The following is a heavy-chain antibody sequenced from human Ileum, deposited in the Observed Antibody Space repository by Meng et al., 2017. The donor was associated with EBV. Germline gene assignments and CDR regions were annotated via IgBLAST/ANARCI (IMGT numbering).Heavy chain of an antibody. Sequence: QAQPVESGGGLVKPGGSLRLSCAASGFSFSDYYMSWIRQAPGKGLEWIAYISSSGSPTYYVDSVKGRFTISRDNGKNSVYLQMDSLRVEDTAVYYCASLTPWGQGTLVTVSS. CDR3: ASLTP. CDR2: ISSSGSPT. D-gene: IGHD3-9*01. CDR1: GFSFSDYY. V-gene: IGHV3-11*01. J-gene: IGHJ5*02.